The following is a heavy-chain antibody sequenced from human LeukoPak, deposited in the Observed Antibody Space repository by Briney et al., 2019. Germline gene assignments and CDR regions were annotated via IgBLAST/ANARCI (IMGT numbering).Heavy chain of an antibody. CDR1: GFTVTSNY. CDR3: SRARTNGYNYIYYFDY. CDR2: IYGGGST. V-gene: IGHV3-53*01. D-gene: IGHD5-24*01. J-gene: IGHJ4*02. Sequence: GGSLRLSCAASGFTVTSNYMSWVRQAPGKGLEWVSVIYGGGSTYYADSVKGRFTISRDNSKNMLYLQMNSLRAEDTAVYYCSRARTNGYNYIYYFDYWGQGTLVTVSS.